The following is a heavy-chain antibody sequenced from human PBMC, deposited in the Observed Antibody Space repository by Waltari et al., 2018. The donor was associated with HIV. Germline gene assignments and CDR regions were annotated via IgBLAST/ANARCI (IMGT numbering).Heavy chain of an antibody. CDR1: GFTLCSYW. D-gene: IGHD1-7*01. V-gene: IGHV3-74*01. CDR3: ARAGRDGKLPPDY. J-gene: IGHJ4*02. CDR2: INSDGSST. Sequence: EVQLVESGGGLVQPGGSLRPSCPASGFTLCSYWTHWVPQVPGKGLVWVSRINSDGSSTSYADSVKGRFTISRDNAKNTLYLQMNSLRAEDTAVYYCARAGRDGKLPPDYWGQGTLVTVSS.